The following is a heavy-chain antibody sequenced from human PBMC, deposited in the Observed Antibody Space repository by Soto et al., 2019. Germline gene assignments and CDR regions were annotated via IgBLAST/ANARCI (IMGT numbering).Heavy chain of an antibody. D-gene: IGHD6-13*01. J-gene: IGHJ4*02. CDR3: AKYRRTEAEGFTLDY. CDR1: GDSINNYY. V-gene: IGHV4-59*01. Sequence: SETLSLTCTVSGDSINNYYWSWIRQPPGKRLEWIGYIFYTGSPTYNPSLESRVPMSVDTSKNQFSLKLNSVNAADTAVYYCAKYRRTEAEGFTLDYWGRGTLVTVSA. CDR2: IFYTGSP.